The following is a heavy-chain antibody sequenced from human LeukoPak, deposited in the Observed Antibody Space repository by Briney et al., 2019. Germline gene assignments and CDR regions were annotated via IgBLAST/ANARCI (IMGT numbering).Heavy chain of an antibody. CDR3: AREGGTDINDAFDI. V-gene: IGHV4-39*07. D-gene: IGHD2-15*01. Sequence: PSETLSLTCTVSGATISSTRYYWGWIRQPPGKGLEWIGSIYYSGSTYYNPSLKSRVTISVDTSKNQFSLKLSSVTAADTAVYYCAREGGTDINDAFDIWGQGTMVTVSS. J-gene: IGHJ3*02. CDR1: GATISSTRYY. CDR2: IYYSGST.